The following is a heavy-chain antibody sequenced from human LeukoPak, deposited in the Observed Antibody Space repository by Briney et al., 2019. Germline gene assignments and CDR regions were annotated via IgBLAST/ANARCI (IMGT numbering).Heavy chain of an antibody. CDR1: VLTFSSYL. D-gene: IGHD3-16*01. Sequence: GGSLRLSRAPSVLTFSSYLMHWVPQAPGEGLGWVSHINSDGSSTIYADYLKGRFTISRDNAKNTLYLQMDSLRAEDTAVYYCGRDGSRGNFDYWGQGTLVTVSS. CDR3: GRDGSRGNFDY. J-gene: IGHJ4*02. CDR2: INSDGSST. V-gene: IGHV3-74*01.